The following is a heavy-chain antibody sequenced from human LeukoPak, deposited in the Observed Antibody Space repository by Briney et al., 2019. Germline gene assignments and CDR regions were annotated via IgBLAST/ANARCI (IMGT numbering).Heavy chain of an antibody. Sequence: SETLSLTCSVSGGSISSSTYYWGWIRQPPGKGLEWIGSIYYSGSTYYNPSLKSRVTISVDTSKNQFSLKLSSVTAADTAVYYCARTYYYGSGPFDPWDQGTLVTVSS. CDR1: GGSISSSTYY. D-gene: IGHD3-10*01. J-gene: IGHJ5*02. CDR3: ARTYYYGSGPFDP. CDR2: IYYSGST. V-gene: IGHV4-39*01.